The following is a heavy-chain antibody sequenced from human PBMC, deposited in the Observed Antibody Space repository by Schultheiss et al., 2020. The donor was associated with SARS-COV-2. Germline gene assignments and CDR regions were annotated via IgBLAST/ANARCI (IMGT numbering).Heavy chain of an antibody. CDR2: ISSSSSYI. Sequence: GGSLRLSCAASGFTFSSYSMNWVRQAPGKGLEWVSSISSSSSYIYYAGSVKGRFTISRDNAKKSLYLQMNSLRAEDTAVYYCAKDLVGFGEDDDYWGQGTLVTVSS. CDR3: AKDLVGFGEDDDY. D-gene: IGHD3-10*01. CDR1: GFTFSSYS. V-gene: IGHV3-21*04. J-gene: IGHJ4*02.